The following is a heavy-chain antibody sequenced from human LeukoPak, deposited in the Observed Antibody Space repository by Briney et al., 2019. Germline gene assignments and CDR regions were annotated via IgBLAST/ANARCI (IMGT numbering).Heavy chain of an antibody. CDR2: INPNSGGT. CDR3: ARAGGNIVVVPAPFDP. Sequence: ASVTVSCTASGYTFTVYYMHWVRQAPGQGLEWLGWINPNSGGTNYAQKFQGRVTMTRDTSISTAYMELSRLRSDDTAVYYCARAGGNIVVVPAPFDPWGQGTLVTVSS. J-gene: IGHJ5*02. D-gene: IGHD2-2*01. V-gene: IGHV1-2*02. CDR1: GYTFTVYY.